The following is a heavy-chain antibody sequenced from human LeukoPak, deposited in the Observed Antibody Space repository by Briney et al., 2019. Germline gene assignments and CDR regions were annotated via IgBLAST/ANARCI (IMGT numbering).Heavy chain of an antibody. CDR2: IKSQTDGGTT. J-gene: IGHJ4*02. D-gene: IGHD2-8*02. V-gene: IGHV3-15*01. Sequence: GGSLTLSCAASGFTFSKAWMSWVRQAPWRGLEWDGRIKSQTDGGTTDNAAPVKGRFTLSRDDSKHTLYLQMNNLKTEDSGVYYCTTPFSTYWWHGWGQGTLVTVS. CDR1: GFTFSKAW. CDR3: TTPFSTYWWHG.